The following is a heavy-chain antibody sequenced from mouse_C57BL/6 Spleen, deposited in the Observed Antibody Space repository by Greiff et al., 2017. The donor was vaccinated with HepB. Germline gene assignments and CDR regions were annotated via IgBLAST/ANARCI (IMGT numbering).Heavy chain of an antibody. J-gene: IGHJ2*01. V-gene: IGHV1-59*01. CDR3: ARPTRGDFDY. CDR2: IDPSDSYT. Sequence: VQLQQPGAELVRPGPSVKLSCKASGYTFTSYWMHWVKQRPGQGLEWIGVIDPSDSYTNYNQKFKGKATLTVDTSSSTAYMQLSSLTSEDSAVYYCARPTRGDFDYWGQGTTLTVSS. CDR1: GYTFTSYW.